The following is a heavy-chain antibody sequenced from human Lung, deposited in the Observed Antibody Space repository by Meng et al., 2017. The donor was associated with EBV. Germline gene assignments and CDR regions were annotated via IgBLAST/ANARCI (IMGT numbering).Heavy chain of an antibody. CDR2: ISYDGSNK. Sequence: QVQLVESGGGVVKPGRSLRLSCAASGFTFSSYAMHWVRQAPGKGLEWVAVISYDGSNKYYADSVKGRFTISRDNSKNTLYLQMNSLRAEDTAVYYCARDRVQLWFSWGQGTLVTVSS. CDR1: GFTFSSYA. J-gene: IGHJ5*02. V-gene: IGHV3-30-3*01. CDR3: ARDRVQLWFS. D-gene: IGHD5-18*01.